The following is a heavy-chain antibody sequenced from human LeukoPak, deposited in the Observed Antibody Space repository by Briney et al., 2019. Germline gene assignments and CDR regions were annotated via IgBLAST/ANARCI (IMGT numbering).Heavy chain of an antibody. J-gene: IGHJ5*02. CDR2: INPSAGST. CDR3: ARDFPIQIWTRTPWFDP. D-gene: IGHD5-18*01. V-gene: IGHV1-46*01. Sequence: ASVKVSCKASGYTFTSYYLHWVLQAPGQGLEWMGIINPSAGSTSYAQKYQGRVTLTRDMSTSTVYMEVSSLRSEDTAVYYCARDFPIQIWTRTPWFDPWGQGTLVTVSS. CDR1: GYTFTSYY.